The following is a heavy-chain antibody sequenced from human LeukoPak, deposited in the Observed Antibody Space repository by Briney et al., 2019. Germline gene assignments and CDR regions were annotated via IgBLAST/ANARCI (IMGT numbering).Heavy chain of an antibody. J-gene: IGHJ6*03. Sequence: ASVKVSCKAYGYTFTAYYMHWVRQAPGQGPEWMGWISAYHGSTNYAQKLLGRVTMTRDTSTSTAYMDLTSLSPDDTAVYYCARAVTIFVNHASGSGAYHYYMDVWGKGTTVTISS. CDR2: ISAYHGST. CDR3: ARAVTIFVNHASGSGAYHYYMDV. CDR1: GYTFTAYY. D-gene: IGHD3-10*01. V-gene: IGHV1-18*04.